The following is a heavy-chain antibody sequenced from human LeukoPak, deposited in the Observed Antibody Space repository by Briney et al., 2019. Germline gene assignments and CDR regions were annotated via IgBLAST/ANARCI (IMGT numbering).Heavy chain of an antibody. CDR1: GYSISSGYY. D-gene: IGHD3-3*01. V-gene: IGHV4-38-2*01. Sequence: PSETLSLTCAVSGYSISSGYYWGWIRQPPGQGLEWIGSIYHSGSTYYNPSLKSRVTISVDTSKNQFSLKLSSVTAADTAVYYCARHYFFWSGSKWFDPWGQGTLVTVSS. CDR2: IYHSGST. J-gene: IGHJ5*02. CDR3: ARHYFFWSGSKWFDP.